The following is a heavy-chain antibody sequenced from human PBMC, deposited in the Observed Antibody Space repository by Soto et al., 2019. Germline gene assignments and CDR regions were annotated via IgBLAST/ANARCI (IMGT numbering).Heavy chain of an antibody. J-gene: IGHJ5*02. CDR2: IYYSGST. V-gene: IGHV4-59*08. CDR3: ERHCSGGSCYSTARRNYNWFDP. D-gene: IGHD2-15*01. CDR1: GGSISSYY. Sequence: QVQLQESGPGLVKPSETLSLTCTVSGGSISSYYWSWIRQPPGKGLEWIGYIYYSGSTNYNPSLKSRVTISVDTSKNQFSLKLSSVTAADTAVYYCERHCSGGSCYSTARRNYNWFDPWGQGTLVTVSS.